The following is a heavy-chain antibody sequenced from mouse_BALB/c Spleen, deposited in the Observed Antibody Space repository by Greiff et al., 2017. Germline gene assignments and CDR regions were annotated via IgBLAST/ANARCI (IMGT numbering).Heavy chain of an antibody. J-gene: IGHJ1*01. CDR1: GYTFTSYW. Sequence: QVQLQQPGAELVRPGASVKLSCKASGYTFTSYWINWVKQRPGQGLEWIGNIYPSDSYTNYNQKFKDKATLTVDKSSSTAYMQLSSPTSEDSAVYYCTRGRYDEYFDVWGAGTTVTVSS. D-gene: IGHD2-14*01. CDR2: IYPSDSYT. CDR3: TRGRYDEYFDV. V-gene: IGHV1-69*02.